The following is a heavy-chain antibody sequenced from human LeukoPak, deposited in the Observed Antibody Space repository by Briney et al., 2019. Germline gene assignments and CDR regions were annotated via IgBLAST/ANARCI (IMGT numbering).Heavy chain of an antibody. CDR3: ARGDKQLVFNRNKGGFDP. D-gene: IGHD6-13*01. CDR2: ISSGGSIR. J-gene: IGHJ5*02. Sequence: PGGSLRLSCEASGFIFSDHYMSWIRQIPGKGLEWVSYISSGGSIRHYADSVKGRFTISRDNSKNTLYLQMNSLRTEDTAVYYCARGDKQLVFNRNKGGFDPWGQGTLVTVSS. CDR1: GFIFSDHY. V-gene: IGHV3-11*04.